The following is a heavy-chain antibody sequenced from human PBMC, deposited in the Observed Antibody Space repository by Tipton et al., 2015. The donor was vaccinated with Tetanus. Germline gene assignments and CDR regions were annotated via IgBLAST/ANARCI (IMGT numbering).Heavy chain of an antibody. CDR2: IYYSGST. D-gene: IGHD1/OR15-1a*01. Sequence: TLSLTCTVSGGSISSYYWSWIRQPPGKGLEWIGYIYYSGSTNYNPSLKGRVTISVDTSKNQFSLKLSSVTAADTAVYYCARLEPEHPNFDYWGQGTLVTVSS. CDR1: GGSISSYY. V-gene: IGHV4-59*01. CDR3: ARLEPEHPNFDY. J-gene: IGHJ4*02.